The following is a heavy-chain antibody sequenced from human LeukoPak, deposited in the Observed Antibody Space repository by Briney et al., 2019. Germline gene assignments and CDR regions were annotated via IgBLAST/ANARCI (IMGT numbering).Heavy chain of an antibody. V-gene: IGHV3-64*04. D-gene: IGHD2-21*01. CDR3: IAPLPYSAQ. J-gene: IGHJ4*02. CDR2: ISSNGGST. Sequence: TGGSLRLSCSASGFTLSSYAMHWVRQAPGKGLEYVSAISSNGGSTYYADSVKGRFSISRDDSKNMLYLQMNSLKTEDTAVYYCIAPLPYSAQGGQGTLVTVSS. CDR1: GFTLSSYA.